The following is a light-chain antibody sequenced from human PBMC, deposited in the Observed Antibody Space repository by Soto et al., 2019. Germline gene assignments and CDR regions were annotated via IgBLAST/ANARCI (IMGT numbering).Light chain of an antibody. CDR3: QQSYSTPRT. CDR1: QSISNY. CDR2: AAS. J-gene: IGKJ2*01. V-gene: IGKV1-39*01. Sequence: DIQMAQSPSSLSASVGDRVTITCRASQSISNYLNWYQQRPGKAPKLLIYAASSLQSGVPSRFSGSGSGTDFTLTISGLQPEDFVTYYCQQSYSTPRTFGQGTKLEI.